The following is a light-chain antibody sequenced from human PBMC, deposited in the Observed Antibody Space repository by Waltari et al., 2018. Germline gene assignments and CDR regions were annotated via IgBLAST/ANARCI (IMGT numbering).Light chain of an antibody. CDR2: KAS. Sequence: DIQMTQSPSTLSASGGDRVTITCRASQSLSNWLAWYQQKPGKAPKVLIYKASTLESGVPSRFSGSGSGTEFTLTISSLQPDDFATYYCQQYRNLWTFGQGTKVEIK. CDR3: QQYRNLWT. CDR1: QSLSNW. V-gene: IGKV1-5*03. J-gene: IGKJ1*01.